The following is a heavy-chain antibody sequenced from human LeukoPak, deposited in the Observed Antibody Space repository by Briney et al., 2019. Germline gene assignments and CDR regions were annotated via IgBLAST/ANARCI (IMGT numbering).Heavy chain of an antibody. CDR1: GYTFTGYY. CDR2: ANPNNGVP. D-gene: IGHD2-2*01. J-gene: IGHJ5*02. CDR3: AREVGYSSSYYGRFAP. V-gene: IGHV1-2*06. Sequence: ASVKVSCKASGYTFTGYYMHWVRQAPGQGLEWMGRANPNNGVPNYAQKFQGRVTMTRDTAISTFYMELSSLRSDDTAVYFCAREVGYSSSYYGRFAPWGQGTLVIVSS.